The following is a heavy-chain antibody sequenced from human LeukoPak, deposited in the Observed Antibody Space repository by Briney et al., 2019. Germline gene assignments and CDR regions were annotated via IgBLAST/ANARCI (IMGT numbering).Heavy chain of an antibody. D-gene: IGHD3-3*01. V-gene: IGHV1-46*01. Sequence: ASVKVSCKASGYTFTSYYMHWVRQAPGQGLEWMGIINPSGGSTSYAQKFQGRVTITADESTSTAYMELSSLRSEDTAVYYCARDGWSGYFMSPSYYYYGMDVWGQGTTVTVSS. J-gene: IGHJ6*02. CDR3: ARDGWSGYFMSPSYYYYGMDV. CDR2: INPSGGST. CDR1: GYTFTSYY.